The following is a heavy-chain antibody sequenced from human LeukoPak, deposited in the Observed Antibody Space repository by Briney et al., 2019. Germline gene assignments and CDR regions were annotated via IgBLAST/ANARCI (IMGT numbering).Heavy chain of an antibody. CDR2: ISYDGRNK. V-gene: IGHV3-30*03. CDR1: GFTFRTYN. D-gene: IGHD2-15*01. Sequence: PGRSLRLSCAASGFTFRTYNMHWVRQAPGKGLQWVALISYDGRNKYYADSVKGRFTTSRDNSKNTLSLVINSLRVDDTAVYYCARAFGRGDSCNSDFDSWGQGTLVTVSS. CDR3: ARAFGRGDSCNSDFDS. J-gene: IGHJ4*02.